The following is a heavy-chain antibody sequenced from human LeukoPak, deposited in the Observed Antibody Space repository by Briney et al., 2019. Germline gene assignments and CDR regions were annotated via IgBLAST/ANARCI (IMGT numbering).Heavy chain of an antibody. CDR3: ARDSDYIWGSYRYTFAY. Sequence: VASVKVSCKASGYTFTGYYMHWVRQAPGQGLEWMGWINPNSGGTNYAQKFQGRVTMTRDTSISTAYMELSRLRSDDTAVYYCARDSDYIWGSYRYTFAYWGQETLVTVSS. J-gene: IGHJ4*02. D-gene: IGHD3-16*02. CDR1: GYTFTGYY. CDR2: INPNSGGT. V-gene: IGHV1-2*02.